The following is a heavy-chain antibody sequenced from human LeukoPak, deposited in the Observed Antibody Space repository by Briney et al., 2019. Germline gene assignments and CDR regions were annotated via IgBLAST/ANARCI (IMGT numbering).Heavy chain of an antibody. CDR2: IKSKTDGGTT. V-gene: IGHV3-15*01. J-gene: IGHJ4*02. CDR3: TTRGGSFSIFDY. CDR1: GFTFSDAW. Sequence: GGSLRLSCAASGFTFSDAWMSWVRQAPGMGLEWVGRIKSKTDGGTTDYAAPVKGRFTISRDDSKNTLYLQMNSLKTEDTAVYYCTTRGGSFSIFDYWGQGTLVTVSS. D-gene: IGHD1-26*01.